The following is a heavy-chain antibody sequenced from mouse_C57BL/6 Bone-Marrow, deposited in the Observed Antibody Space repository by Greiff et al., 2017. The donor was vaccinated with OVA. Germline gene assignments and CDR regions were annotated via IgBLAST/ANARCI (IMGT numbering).Heavy chain of an antibody. Sequence: EVQLVESGGGLVKPGGSLKLSCAASGFTLSSYAMSWVRQTPEKRLEWVATISDGGSYTYYPDNVKGRFTISRDNAKNNLYLQMSHLKSEDTAMYYCNYFDYWGQGTTLTVSS. CDR2: ISDGGSYT. V-gene: IGHV5-4*01. J-gene: IGHJ2*01. CDR1: GFTLSSYA. CDR3: NYFDY.